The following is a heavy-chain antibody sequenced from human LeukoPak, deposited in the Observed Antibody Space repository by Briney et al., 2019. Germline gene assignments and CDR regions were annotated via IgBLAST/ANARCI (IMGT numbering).Heavy chain of an antibody. J-gene: IGHJ3*01. D-gene: IGHD3-22*01. CDR1: GGSISSTSYY. CDR2: IYYSEST. V-gene: IGHV4-39*01. Sequence: PSETLFLTCSVSGGSISSTSYYWAWIRQPPGKGLEWIGTIYYSESTYHNPSLKSRVTMSVDTSRNQFSLKLSSVDAAETAVYYCAKAGVRYFDSSGLYAFDFWGQGTTVTVSS. CDR3: AKAGVRYFDSSGLYAFDF.